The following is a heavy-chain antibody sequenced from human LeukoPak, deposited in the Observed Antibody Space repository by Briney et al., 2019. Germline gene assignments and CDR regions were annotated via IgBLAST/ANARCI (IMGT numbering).Heavy chain of an antibody. CDR1: GGSISSYY. CDR2: IYYSGST. CDR3: ARRINTNYYYGSGSYGDWFDP. D-gene: IGHD3-10*01. J-gene: IGHJ5*02. Sequence: SETLSLTCTVSGGSISSYYRSWIRQPPGKGLEWIGYIYYSGSTNYNPSLKSRVTISVDTSKNQFSLKLSSVTAADTAVYYCARRINTNYYYGSGSYGDWFDPWGQGTLVTVSS. V-gene: IGHV4-59*08.